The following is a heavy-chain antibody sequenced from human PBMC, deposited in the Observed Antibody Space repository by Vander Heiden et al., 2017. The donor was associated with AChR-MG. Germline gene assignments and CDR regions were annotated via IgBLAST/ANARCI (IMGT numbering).Heavy chain of an antibody. D-gene: IGHD3-10*01. CDR2: IYYSGST. Sequence: QLQLQESGPRLVKPSEPVALTRTVSGCSISSSSYYWGWIRQPPGKGLEWIGSIYYSGSTYYNPSLKSRVTISVDTSKNQFSLKLSSVTAADTAVYYCARRDWNGSGKRWFDPWGQGTLVTVSS. CDR3: ARRDWNGSGKRWFDP. V-gene: IGHV4-39*01. J-gene: IGHJ5*02. CDR1: GCSISSSSYY.